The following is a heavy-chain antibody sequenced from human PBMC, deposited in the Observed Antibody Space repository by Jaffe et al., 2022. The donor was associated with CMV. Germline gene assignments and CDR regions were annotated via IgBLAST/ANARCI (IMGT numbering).Heavy chain of an antibody. J-gene: IGHJ5*02. Sequence: QLQLQESGPGLVKPSETLSLTCTVSGGSISSSSYYWGWIRQPPGKGLEWIGSIYYSGSTYYNPSLKSRVTISVDTSKNQFSLKLSSVTAADTAVYYCARHSETYYYDSSGSRTPGGFDPWGQGTLVTVSS. D-gene: IGHD3-22*01. CDR2: IYYSGST. CDR3: ARHSETYYYDSSGSRTPGGFDP. CDR1: GGSISSSSYY. V-gene: IGHV4-39*01.